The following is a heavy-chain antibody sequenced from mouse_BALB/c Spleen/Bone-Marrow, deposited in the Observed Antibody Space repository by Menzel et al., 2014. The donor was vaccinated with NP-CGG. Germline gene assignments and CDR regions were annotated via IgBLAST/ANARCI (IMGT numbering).Heavy chain of an antibody. V-gene: IGHV5-4*02. CDR1: GFTFSDYS. CDR3: ARYGSSSYAMDY. Sequence: DVKLVESGGGLVKPGGSLKLSCAASGFTFSDYSMYWVRQTPEKRLEWVATISDGGSYTYYPDSVKGRFTISRDNAKNNLYLQMSSLKSEDTAMYYCARYGSSSYAMDYWGQGTSVTVSS. D-gene: IGHD1-1*01. J-gene: IGHJ4*01. CDR2: ISDGGSYT.